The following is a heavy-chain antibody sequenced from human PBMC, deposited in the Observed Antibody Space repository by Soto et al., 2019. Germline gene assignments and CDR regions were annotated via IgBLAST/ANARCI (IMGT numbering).Heavy chain of an antibody. J-gene: IGHJ4*02. CDR3: AAGRF. CDR2: IKQDGSEK. V-gene: IGHV3-7*01. CDR1: GLIFSRPW. Sequence: GGSLRLSCAASGLIFSRPWMSWVRQAPGKGLEWVANIKQDGSEKYYVDSVKGRFTVSRDNAKNSLYLQMNSLRVEDTAVYYCAAGRFWGQGTLVTVSS.